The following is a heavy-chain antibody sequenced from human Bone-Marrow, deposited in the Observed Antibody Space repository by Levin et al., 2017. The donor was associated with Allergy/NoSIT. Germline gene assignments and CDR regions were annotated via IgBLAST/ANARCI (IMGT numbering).Heavy chain of an antibody. CDR2: FDPEDGET. J-gene: IGHJ6*02. Sequence: ASVKVSCKVSGYTLTELSMHWVRQAPGKGLEWMGGFDPEDGETIYAQKFQGRVTMTEDTSTDTAYMELSSLRSEDTAVYYCATDRCSSTSCYYYGMDVWGQGTTVTVSS. CDR3: ATDRCSSTSCYYYGMDV. D-gene: IGHD2-2*01. V-gene: IGHV1-24*01. CDR1: GYTLTELS.